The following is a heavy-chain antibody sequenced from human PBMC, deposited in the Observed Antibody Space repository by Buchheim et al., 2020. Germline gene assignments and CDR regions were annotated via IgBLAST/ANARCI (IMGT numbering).Heavy chain of an antibody. Sequence: QVQLVESGGGVVQPGRSLRLSCVASGFTFSNYAMHWVRQAPGKGLEWVAVMSYDGGNKYYAESVKGRFTISRDNSKNTLYLQMNSLRGEDTAVYHCARDLNYYDSSGYYYVPGGYWGQGTL. J-gene: IGHJ4*02. CDR2: MSYDGGNK. V-gene: IGHV3-30-3*01. CDR3: ARDLNYYDSSGYYYVPGGY. D-gene: IGHD3-22*01. CDR1: GFTFSNYA.